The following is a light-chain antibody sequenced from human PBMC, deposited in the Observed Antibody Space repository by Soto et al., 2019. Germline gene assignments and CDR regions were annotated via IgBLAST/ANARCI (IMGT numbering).Light chain of an antibody. CDR1: RSDVGRYNY. J-gene: IGLJ2*01. CDR3: SSYTTINTLI. CDR2: EVN. V-gene: IGLV2-14*01. Sequence: QSALTQPASVSGSPGQSITISCTGTRSDVGRYNYVSWYQQHPGKAPKLMIYEVNFRPSGVSNRFSGSKSANTASLTISGLQAEDEADYYCSSYTTINTLIFGGGTKLTVL.